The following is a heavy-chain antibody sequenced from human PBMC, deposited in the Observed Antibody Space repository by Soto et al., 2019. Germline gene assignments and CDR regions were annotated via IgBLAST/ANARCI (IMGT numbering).Heavy chain of an antibody. J-gene: IGHJ5*02. D-gene: IGHD2-2*01. V-gene: IGHV1-3*01. CDR3: ARDFRVPAAIGFDP. CDR1: GYTFTSYA. Sequence: QVQLVQSGAEVKKPGASVKVSCKASGYTFTSYAMHWVRQAPGQRLEWMGWINAGNGNTKYSQKFQGRVTITRDTSASTAYMELSSLRSEYTAVYYCARDFRVPAAIGFDPWGQGTLVTVSS. CDR2: INAGNGNT.